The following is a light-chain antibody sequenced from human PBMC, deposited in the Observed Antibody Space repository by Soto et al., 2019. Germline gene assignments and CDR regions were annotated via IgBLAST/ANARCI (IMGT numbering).Light chain of an antibody. CDR2: QAT. Sequence: DIQMTQSPSTLSASVGDRVTITCRASQSISTWLAWYQHKPGKAPKLLICQATSLEGGVPSRFSGSGSGTEFTVTISSLQPDDFATDYCQEYDIYSRTFGQGTKVETK. J-gene: IGKJ1*01. V-gene: IGKV1-5*03. CDR1: QSISTW. CDR3: QEYDIYSRT.